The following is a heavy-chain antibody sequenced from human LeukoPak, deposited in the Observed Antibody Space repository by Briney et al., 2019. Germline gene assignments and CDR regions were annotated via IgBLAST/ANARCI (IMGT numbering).Heavy chain of an antibody. Sequence: GASVKVSCKASGGTFSSYAISWVRQAPGQGREWMGWINPNSGGTNYAQKFQGRVTMTRDTSISTAYMELSMLRSDDTAVYYCARDLAIDIVVVVAALDYWGQGTLVTVSS. D-gene: IGHD2-15*01. CDR3: ARDLAIDIVVVVAALDY. CDR2: INPNSGGT. CDR1: GGTFSSYA. J-gene: IGHJ4*02. V-gene: IGHV1-2*02.